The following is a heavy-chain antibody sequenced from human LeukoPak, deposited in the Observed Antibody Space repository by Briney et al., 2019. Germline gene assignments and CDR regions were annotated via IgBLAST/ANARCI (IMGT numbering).Heavy chain of an antibody. J-gene: IGHJ6*02. CDR1: GYTFTSYY. V-gene: IGHV1-46*01. CDR3: ARAQGYYYYYYGMDV. CDR2: INPSGGST. Sequence: ASVTVSCKASGYTFTSYYMHWVRQAPGQGLEWMGIINPSGGSTSYAQKFQGRVTMTRDTSTSTVYMELSSLRSEDTAVYYCARAQGYYYYYYGMDVWGQGTTVTVSS.